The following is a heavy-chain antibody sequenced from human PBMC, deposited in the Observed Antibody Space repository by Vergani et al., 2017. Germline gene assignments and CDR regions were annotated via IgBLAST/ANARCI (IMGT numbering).Heavy chain of an antibody. D-gene: IGHD2-8*01. CDR2: ISGSGGNT. V-gene: IGHV3-23*01. CDR1: GFTFSSYA. Sequence: VQLLESGGNLIQPGGSLRLSCEASGFTFSSYAMHWVRLAPGKGLQWVSAISGSGGNTFYTDSVQGRFTISRDNSKDTLYLQMNSLRVEDTAIYYCAKPRDPNCNGCKFYSKFYGLYLRVQGTTVTVSS. J-gene: IGHJ6*02. CDR3: AKPRDPNCNGCKFYSKFYGLYL.